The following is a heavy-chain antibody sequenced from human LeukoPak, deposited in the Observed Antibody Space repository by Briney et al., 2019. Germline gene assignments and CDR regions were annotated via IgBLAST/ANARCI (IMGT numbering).Heavy chain of an antibody. Sequence: GGSLRLSCAASGFTFSSYAMSWVRQAPGKGLEWVSAISGSGGSTYYADSVKGRFTISRDNAKNSLYLQMNSLRAEDTALYYCASSRYDSSGYYGIIGYWGQGTLVTVSS. CDR2: ISGSGGST. V-gene: IGHV3-23*01. J-gene: IGHJ4*02. CDR1: GFTFSSYA. CDR3: ASSRYDSSGYYGIIGY. D-gene: IGHD3-22*01.